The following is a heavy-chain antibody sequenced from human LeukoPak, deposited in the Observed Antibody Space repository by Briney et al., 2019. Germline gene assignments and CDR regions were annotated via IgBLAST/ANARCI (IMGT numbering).Heavy chain of an antibody. CDR1: GFTFSSYA. CDR3: ATSWGPDTSAFRWGRDGMDV. Sequence: GGSLRLSCAASGFTFSSYAMSWVRQAPGKGLEWVSAISKSGDHTYYAASAKGRFTIYRDNSKNTQYLQMNSLRAEDTAVYYCATSWGPDTSAFRWGRDGMDVWGQGTTVIVS. V-gene: IGHV3-23*01. D-gene: IGHD3-16*01. CDR2: ISKSGDHT. J-gene: IGHJ6*02.